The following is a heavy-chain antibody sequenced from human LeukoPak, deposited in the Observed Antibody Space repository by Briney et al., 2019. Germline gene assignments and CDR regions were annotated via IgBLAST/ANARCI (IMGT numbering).Heavy chain of an antibody. CDR1: GYTFTGYY. D-gene: IGHD4-17*01. CDR2: INPNSGGT. CDR3: ARDHLYGDYPTDY. V-gene: IGHV1-2*02. Sequence: ASVKVSCKASGYTFTGYYMHWVRQAPGQGLEWMGWINPNSGGTNYAQKFQGRVTMTRDTSISTAYMELSRLRSDDTAVYYCARDHLYGDYPTDYWGQGTLATVSS. J-gene: IGHJ4*02.